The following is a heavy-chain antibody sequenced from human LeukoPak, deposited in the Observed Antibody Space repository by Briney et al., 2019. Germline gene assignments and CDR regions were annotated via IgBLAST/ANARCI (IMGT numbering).Heavy chain of an antibody. CDR1: GFTFSSYS. J-gene: IGHJ3*02. D-gene: IGHD5-18*01. V-gene: IGHV3-21*01. CDR3: ARDSGYNAFDI. Sequence: GGSLRLSCAASGFTFSSYSMNWVRQAPGKGLEWVSSISSSSSYIYYADSVKGRFTTSRDNARNSVYLQMRSLKADDTAVYYCARDSGYNAFDIWGRGTMVTVSS. CDR2: ISSSSSYI.